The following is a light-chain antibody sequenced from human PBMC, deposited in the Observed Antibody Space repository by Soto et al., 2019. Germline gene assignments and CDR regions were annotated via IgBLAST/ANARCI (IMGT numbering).Light chain of an antibody. CDR3: FLSYSGARPVV. J-gene: IGLJ2*01. Sequence: QAVVTQEPSLTVSPGGTVTLTCDSSTGPVTSGHWPYWLQQKPGQAPRTLIYDTSKKHSWTPARSSGSLLGGKAALTLSGAQSEDEADYYCFLSYSGARPVVFGGGTKLTVL. CDR1: TGPVTSGHW. CDR2: DTS. V-gene: IGLV7-46*01.